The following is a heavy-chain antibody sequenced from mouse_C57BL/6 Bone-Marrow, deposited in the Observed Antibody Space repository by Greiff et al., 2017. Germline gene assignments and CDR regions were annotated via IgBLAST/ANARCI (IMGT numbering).Heavy chain of an antibody. V-gene: IGHV5-12*01. Sequence: EVQLQESGGGLVQPGGSLKLSCAASGFTFSDYYMYWVRQTPEKRLEWVAYISNGGGSTYYPDTVKGRFTISRDNAKNTLYLQMSRLKSEDTAMYYCAREIYYGSSPYAMDYWGQGTSVTVSS. CDR1: GFTFSDYY. CDR2: ISNGGGST. J-gene: IGHJ4*01. D-gene: IGHD1-1*01. CDR3: AREIYYGSSPYAMDY.